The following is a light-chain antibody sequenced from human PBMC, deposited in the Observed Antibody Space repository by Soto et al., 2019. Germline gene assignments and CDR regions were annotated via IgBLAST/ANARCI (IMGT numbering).Light chain of an antibody. Sequence: EIVMTQSPATLSVSPGERATLSCRASQSVSSNLAGYQQKPGQAPRLLIYGASTRATGSPPRFSGSGSGAEFTITISSLQSEEFAAYYYQQYNNWPLTFGRGTKVEIK. J-gene: IGKJ4*01. V-gene: IGKV3D-15*01. CDR3: QQYNNWPLT. CDR2: GAS. CDR1: QSVSSN.